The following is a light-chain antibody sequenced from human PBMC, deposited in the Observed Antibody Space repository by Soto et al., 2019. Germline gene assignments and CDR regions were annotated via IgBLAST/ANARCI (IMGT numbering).Light chain of an antibody. J-gene: IGKJ1*01. CDR1: QSILSTSNKNNY. V-gene: IGKV4-1*01. Sequence: DIVLTQSPDSLAVSLGETATINCKSSQSILSTSNKNNYLAWFQQKPGQPLKLLIYWASTRESEVPERFSGSGSVTEFTLTISSLQPEDVAIYYCQQYYSIPRTFGRGTRVEIK. CDR3: QQYYSIPRT. CDR2: WAS.